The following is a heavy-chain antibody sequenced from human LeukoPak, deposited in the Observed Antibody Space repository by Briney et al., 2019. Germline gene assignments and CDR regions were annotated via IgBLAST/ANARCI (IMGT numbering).Heavy chain of an antibody. Sequence: GGSLRLSCGASGFSVSSNYMSWVRQAPGKGLEWVSAMYSAGTTYYADSVKGRFTISRDSSENTLYLQMSSLRAEDSAVYYCAKHLLIVDAFDIWGQGTMVTVSS. CDR1: GFSVSSNY. CDR2: MYSAGTT. V-gene: IGHV3-53*01. D-gene: IGHD3-22*01. J-gene: IGHJ3*02. CDR3: AKHLLIVDAFDI.